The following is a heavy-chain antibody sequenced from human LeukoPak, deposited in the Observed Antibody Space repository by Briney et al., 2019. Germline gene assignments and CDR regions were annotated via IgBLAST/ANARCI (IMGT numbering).Heavy chain of an antibody. V-gene: IGHV3-7*01. Sequence: GGSLRLPCAASGFTFTTYWMSWVRQAPGKGLEWVANIKQDGSEKYYVDSVKGRFTISRDNAKNSLYLQMNSLRAEDTAVYYCARALPGAYDILTGYSVGAFDIWGQGTMVTVSS. J-gene: IGHJ3*02. CDR3: ARALPGAYDILTGYSVGAFDI. CDR2: IKQDGSEK. CDR1: GFTFTTYW. D-gene: IGHD3-9*01.